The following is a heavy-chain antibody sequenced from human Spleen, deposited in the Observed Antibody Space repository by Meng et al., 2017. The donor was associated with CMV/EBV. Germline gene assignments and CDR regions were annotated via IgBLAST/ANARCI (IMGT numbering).Heavy chain of an antibody. J-gene: IGHJ4*02. CDR1: GFTFDDYP. Sequence: GESLKISCAASGFTFDDYPMHWVRQAPGKGLEWVSLISWNGATTHYANSVKGRFTISRDNSKNSLYLQMNSLRAEDTAVYYCARDSSSISGHWGQGTLVTVS. V-gene: IGHV3-43*01. CDR3: ARDSSSISGH. CDR2: ISWNGATT. D-gene: IGHD6-13*01.